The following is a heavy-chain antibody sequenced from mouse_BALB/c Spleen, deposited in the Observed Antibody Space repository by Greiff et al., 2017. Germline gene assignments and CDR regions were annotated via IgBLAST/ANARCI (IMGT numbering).Heavy chain of an antibody. CDR1: GFTFSSYG. CDR2: INSNGGST. V-gene: IGHV5-6-3*01. Sequence: EVKVEESGGGLVQPGGSLKLSCAASGFTFSSYGMSWVRQTPDKRLELVATINSNGGSTYYPDSVKGRFTISRDNAKNTLYLQMSSLKSEDTAMYYCARASAYYRYDGYFDYWGQGTTLTVSS. CDR3: ARASAYYRYDGYFDY. D-gene: IGHD2-14*01. J-gene: IGHJ2*01.